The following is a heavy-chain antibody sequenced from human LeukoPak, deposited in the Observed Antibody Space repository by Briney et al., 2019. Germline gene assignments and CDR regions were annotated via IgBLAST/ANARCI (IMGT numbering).Heavy chain of an antibody. J-gene: IGHJ4*02. D-gene: IGHD3-10*01. CDR2: IYSGGST. CDR3: AKDWGYRFASGSSYFDH. Sequence: GGSLRLSCAASGFTVSSNYMSWVRQAPGKGLEWVSVIYSGGSTYYADSVKGRFTISRDNSKNTLYLQMNSLRAEDTAVYYCAKDWGYRFASGSSYFDHWGQRTLVTVSS. V-gene: IGHV3-66*01. CDR1: GFTVSSNY.